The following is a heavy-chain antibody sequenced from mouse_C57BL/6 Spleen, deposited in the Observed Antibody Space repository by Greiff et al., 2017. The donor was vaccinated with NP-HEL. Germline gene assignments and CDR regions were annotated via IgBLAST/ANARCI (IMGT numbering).Heavy chain of an antibody. CDR1: GYTFTSYW. V-gene: IGHV1-50*01. CDR3: ARGDQTGFAD. J-gene: IGHJ3*01. CDR2: IDPSDSYT. Sequence: QVQLQQPGAELVKPGASVKLSCKASGYTFTSYWMQWVKQRPGQGLEWIGEIDPSDSYTNYNQKFKGKATLTVDTSSSTAYMQLSSLTSEDSAVYYCARGDQTGFADWGQGTLVTVSA. D-gene: IGHD3-2*01.